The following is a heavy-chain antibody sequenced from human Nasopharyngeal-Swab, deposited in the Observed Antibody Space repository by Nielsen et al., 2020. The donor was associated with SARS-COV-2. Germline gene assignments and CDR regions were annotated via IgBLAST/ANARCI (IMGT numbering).Heavy chain of an antibody. CDR2: INHSGTT. D-gene: IGHD2-15*01. Sequence: ESLKISCAVYGGSFSGYYWSWIRQPPGKGLEWIGEINHSGTTNYNPSLKNRVTISVDMSKNQFSLKLSSVTAADTAVYYCARRTTRRYCSGGSCYSIPARLDYYYGMDVWGQGTTVTVSS. V-gene: IGHV4-34*01. J-gene: IGHJ6*02. CDR3: ARRTTRRYCSGGSCYSIPARLDYYYGMDV. CDR1: GGSFSGYY.